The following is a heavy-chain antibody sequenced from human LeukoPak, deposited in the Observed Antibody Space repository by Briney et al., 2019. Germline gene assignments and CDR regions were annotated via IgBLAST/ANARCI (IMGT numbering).Heavy chain of an antibody. CDR2: INHSGST. CDR1: GGSISSYY. V-gene: IGHV4-34*01. J-gene: IGHJ5*02. Sequence: SETLSLTCTVSGGSISSYYWSWIRQPPGKGLEWIGEINHSGSTNYNPSLKSRVTISVDTSKNQFSLKPSSVTAADTAVYYCARGEDVVSYGYSGWFDPWGQGTLVTVSS. CDR3: ARGEDVVSYGYSGWFDP. D-gene: IGHD5-18*01.